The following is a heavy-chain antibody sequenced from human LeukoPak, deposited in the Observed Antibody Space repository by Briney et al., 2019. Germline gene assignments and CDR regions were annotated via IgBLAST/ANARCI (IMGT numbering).Heavy chain of an antibody. CDR3: ARSRDAYNWFDP. CDR1: GYTFTGYY. J-gene: IGHJ5*02. V-gene: IGHV1-2*02. CDR2: INPNSGGT. D-gene: IGHD3-10*01. Sequence: ASVKVSCKASGYTFTGYYMHWVRQAPGQGLEWMGWINPNSGGTDYAQKFQGRVTMTRDTSISTAYMELSRLRSDDTAVYYCARSRDAYNWFDPWGQGTLVTVSS.